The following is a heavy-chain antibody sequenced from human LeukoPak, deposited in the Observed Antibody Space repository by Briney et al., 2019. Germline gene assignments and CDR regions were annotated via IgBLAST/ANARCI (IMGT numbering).Heavy chain of an antibody. D-gene: IGHD3-10*01. CDR2: ISSSSSTI. CDR1: GFTFSSYS. J-gene: IGHJ6*02. CDR3: ARDRKVRGASSLMDV. Sequence: GGSLRLSCAASGFTFSSYSMNWVRQAPGKGLEWVSYISSSSSTIYHADSVKGRFTISRDNAKNSLYLQMNSLRAEDTAVYYCARDRKVRGASSLMDVWGQGTTVAVSS. V-gene: IGHV3-48*04.